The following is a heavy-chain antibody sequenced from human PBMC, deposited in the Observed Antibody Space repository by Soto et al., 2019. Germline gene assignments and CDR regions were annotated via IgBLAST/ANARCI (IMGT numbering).Heavy chain of an antibody. CDR2: ISGSGGST. CDR1: GFTFSSYA. J-gene: IGHJ6*02. CDR3: ARIIAARPPYYYGMDV. Sequence: GGSLRLSCAASGFTFSSYAMSWVGQAPGKGLGWVSAISGSGGSTYYADSVKGRFTISRDNSKNTLYLQMNSLRAEDTAVYYCARIIAARPPYYYGMDVWGQGTTVTVSS. D-gene: IGHD6-6*01. V-gene: IGHV3-23*01.